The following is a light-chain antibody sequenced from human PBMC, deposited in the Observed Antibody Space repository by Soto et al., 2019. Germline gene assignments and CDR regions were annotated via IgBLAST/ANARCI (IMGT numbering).Light chain of an antibody. CDR2: DAS. Sequence: EIVLTQSPATLSLSPGERATLSCRASQSVSSYLAWYQQKPGQAPRLLIYDASNRATGIPARFSGSGSGTDFTLTISRLEPEDFAVYSCQQRSNSWTFGQGTKVEIK. CDR1: QSVSSY. CDR3: QQRSNSWT. J-gene: IGKJ1*01. V-gene: IGKV3-11*01.